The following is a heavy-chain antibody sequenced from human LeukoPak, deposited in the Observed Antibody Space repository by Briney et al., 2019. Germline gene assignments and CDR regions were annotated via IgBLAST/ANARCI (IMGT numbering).Heavy chain of an antibody. J-gene: IGHJ4*02. V-gene: IGHV1-69*02. CDR3: ARSNTTMVNFDY. CDR1: GGTFSSYT. D-gene: IGHD5-18*01. Sequence: SLKLSCKASGGTFSSYTISWVRQAPGQGLEWKGRIIPILGIANYAQKFQGRVTITADKSTSTAYMELNSPRSEETAVYSCARSNTTMVNFDYWGERTPVTVSS. CDR2: IIPILGIA.